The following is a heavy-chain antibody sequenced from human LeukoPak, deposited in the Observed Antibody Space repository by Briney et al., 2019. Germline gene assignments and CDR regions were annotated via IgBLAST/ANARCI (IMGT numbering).Heavy chain of an antibody. CDR1: GFTFSSYA. CDR3: ARALWGGLEPFDY. J-gene: IGHJ4*02. V-gene: IGHV3-30*04. Sequence: GGSLRLSCAASGFTFSSYAMHWVRQAPGKGLEWVAVISYDGSNKYYADSVKGRFTISRDNSKNTLYLQMNSLRAEDTAVYYFARALWGGLEPFDYCGQGTLVTVSS. D-gene: IGHD3-3*01. CDR2: ISYDGSNK.